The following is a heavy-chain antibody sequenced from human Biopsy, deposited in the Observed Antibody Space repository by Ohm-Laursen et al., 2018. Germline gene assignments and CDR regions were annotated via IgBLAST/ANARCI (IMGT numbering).Heavy chain of an antibody. Sequence: SVKVSCKAPGGTFSNYGVNWVRQAPGQGLEWLGGNIPILGTGNYAQKFQDRVTVAADTSTSTATMELRSLRSDDTALYYCATKLTGYFHHWGQGTLVIVSS. CDR1: GGTFSNYG. D-gene: IGHD3-9*01. V-gene: IGHV1-69*06. J-gene: IGHJ1*01. CDR3: ATKLTGYFHH. CDR2: NIPILGTG.